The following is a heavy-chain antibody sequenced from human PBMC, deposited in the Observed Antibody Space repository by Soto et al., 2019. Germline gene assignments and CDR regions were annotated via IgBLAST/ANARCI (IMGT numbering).Heavy chain of an antibody. D-gene: IGHD2-2*02. CDR2: INHSGST. CDR3: ARGDIVVVPAAIGYYDYGMDV. J-gene: IGHJ6*02. CDR1: GGSFSGYY. Sequence: SETLSLTCAVYGGSFSGYYWSWIRQPPGKGLEWIGEINHSGSTNYNPSLKSRVTISVDTSKNQFSLKLSSVTAADTAVYYCARGDIVVVPAAIGYYDYGMDVWGQGTTVTVSS. V-gene: IGHV4-34*01.